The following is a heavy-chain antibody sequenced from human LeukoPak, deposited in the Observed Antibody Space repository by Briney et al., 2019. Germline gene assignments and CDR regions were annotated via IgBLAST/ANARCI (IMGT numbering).Heavy chain of an antibody. Sequence: SETLSLTCAVYGGSFSGYYWSWIRQPPGKGLEWIGEINHSGSTNYNPSLKSRVTISEDTSKNQFSLKLSSVTAADTAVYYCAFNSGVAAAGLDYWGQGTLVTVSS. CDR1: GGSFSGYY. J-gene: IGHJ4*02. D-gene: IGHD6-13*01. CDR3: AFNSGVAAAGLDY. CDR2: INHSGST. V-gene: IGHV4-34*01.